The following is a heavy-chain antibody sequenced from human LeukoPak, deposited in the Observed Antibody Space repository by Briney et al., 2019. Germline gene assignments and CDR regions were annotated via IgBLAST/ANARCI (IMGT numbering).Heavy chain of an antibody. V-gene: IGHV1-18*01. J-gene: IGHJ3*02. D-gene: IGHD2-15*01. CDR3: ARAYGNVVAGTAFDI. CDR2: ISAYNGNT. CDR1: GYTFTSYR. Sequence: ASVKVSCKASGYTFTSYRISGVRQAPGQGLEWMGWISAYNGNTNYAQKLQGRVTMTTDTSTSTAYMELRSLRSDDTAMYYCARAYGNVVAGTAFDIWGQGTMVTVSS.